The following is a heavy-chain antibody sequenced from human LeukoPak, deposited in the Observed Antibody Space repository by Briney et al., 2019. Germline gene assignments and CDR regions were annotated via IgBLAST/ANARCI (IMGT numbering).Heavy chain of an antibody. D-gene: IGHD4-23*01. CDR1: EFTFSSFT. J-gene: IGHJ4*02. V-gene: IGHV3-21*01. CDR3: ARVPGGDSARYAFDY. CDR2: ISTSSSYI. Sequence: PGGSLRLSCAASEFTFSSFTMNWVRQAPGKGLEWVSSISTSSSYIYYADSVKGRLTISRDNAKNSLFLQMNSLRAEDTAVYYCARVPGGDSARYAFDYWGQGTLVTVSS.